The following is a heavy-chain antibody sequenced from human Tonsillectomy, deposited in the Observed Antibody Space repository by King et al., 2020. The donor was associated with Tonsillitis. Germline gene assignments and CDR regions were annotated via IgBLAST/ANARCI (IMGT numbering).Heavy chain of an antibody. V-gene: IGHV4-38-2*02. J-gene: IGHJ3*02. CDR1: GYSISSAYY. CDR2: IYHSGPT. D-gene: IGHD2-2*01. CDR3: ARRSLGYVSGTSCYDGHSDAFDI. Sequence: QLQESGPGLVKPSETLSLTCTVSGYSISSAYYWGWIRQPPGKGLEWIGNIYHSGPTYYNPSLKSRVTISVDTSKNQFSLKLRSVTAADTAVYYFARRSLGYVSGTSCYDGHSDAFDIWGQGTMLTVSA.